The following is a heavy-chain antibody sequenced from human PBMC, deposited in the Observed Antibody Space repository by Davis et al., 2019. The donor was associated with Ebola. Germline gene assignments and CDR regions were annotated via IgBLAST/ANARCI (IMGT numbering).Heavy chain of an antibody. D-gene: IGHD1-26*01. CDR2: IDTRSDST. J-gene: IGHJ5*01. CDR3: ARGGGSFDS. Sequence: GGSLRLSCAASGFSFSDYYMSWIRQAPGKGLEWLSDIDTRSDSTHHADSVKGRFSISRDNVKNSLYLQMNSLRVEDTAVYFCARGGGSFDSWGQGTLVTVSS. V-gene: IGHV3-11*06. CDR1: GFSFSDYY.